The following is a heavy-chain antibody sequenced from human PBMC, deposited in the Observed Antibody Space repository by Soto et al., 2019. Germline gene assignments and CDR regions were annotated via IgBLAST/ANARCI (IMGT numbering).Heavy chain of an antibody. Sequence: QVQVQQWGAGLLRPSETLSLTCAVSGGSFSNYYWSWIRQSPGRGLEWIGEVNHATTTNYNPSLKSRVPMSVDTSKKQFSLKLTSVTAADTAVYYCRKWFGDLLRDYWGQGTLVTVSS. CDR3: RKWFGDLLRDY. V-gene: IGHV4-34*01. D-gene: IGHD3-10*01. J-gene: IGHJ4*02. CDR1: GGSFSNYY. CDR2: VNHATTT.